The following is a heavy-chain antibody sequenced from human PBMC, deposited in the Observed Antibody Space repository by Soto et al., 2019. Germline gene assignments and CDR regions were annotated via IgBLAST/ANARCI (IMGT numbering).Heavy chain of an antibody. Sequence: EVQLLESGGGLVQPGGSLRISCAASGFTFSSYAMSWVRQAPGKGLECLSTISGSGGSAYYADSVNGRFTITRDNSKTTLHLQMNSLRAEDTAVYYCAKASDYDDILTGLHWGQGTLVTVSA. CDR2: ISGSGGSA. CDR1: GFTFSSYA. CDR3: AKASDYDDILTGLH. V-gene: IGHV3-23*01. D-gene: IGHD3-9*01. J-gene: IGHJ4*02.